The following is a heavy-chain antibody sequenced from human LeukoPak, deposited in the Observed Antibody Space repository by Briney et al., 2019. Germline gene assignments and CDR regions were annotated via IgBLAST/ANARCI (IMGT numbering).Heavy chain of an antibody. CDR2: ISADGGST. CDR3: AKHVAAAGTPLPDY. CDR1: GFTFDDYA. D-gene: IGHD6-13*01. Sequence: GGSVRLSCAASGFTFDDYAMHWARQAPGKGLEWVSLISADGGSTYYAGSVKDRFTISRDNSKNSLYLQMNSLRTEDTALYYCAKHVAAAGTPLPDYWGQGTLFTISS. J-gene: IGHJ4*02. V-gene: IGHV3-43*02.